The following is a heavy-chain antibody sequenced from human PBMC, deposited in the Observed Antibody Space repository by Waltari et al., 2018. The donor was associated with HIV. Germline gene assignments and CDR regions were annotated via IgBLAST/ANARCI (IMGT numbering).Heavy chain of an antibody. J-gene: IGHJ4*02. CDR2: MYHSGST. D-gene: IGHD6-19*01. V-gene: IGHV4-4*02. CDR1: NGSITSNNW. Sequence: QVQLQESGPGLVRPSGTLSLTCAVSNGSITSNNWWSWVRQPPGKGLGWLGEMYHSGSTNYNPSLRSRVTISIDKSKNQFSLKLSSVTTADTAVYYCARVVIGSGRQPAFDYWGQGILVTVSS. CDR3: ARVVIGSGRQPAFDY.